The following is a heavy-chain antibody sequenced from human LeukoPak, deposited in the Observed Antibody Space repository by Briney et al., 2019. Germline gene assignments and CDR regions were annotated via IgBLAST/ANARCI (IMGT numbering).Heavy chain of an antibody. CDR3: AREHIAAAGTHYYYYYMDV. J-gene: IGHJ6*03. D-gene: IGHD6-13*01. CDR1: GYTFTSYY. Sequence: ASVKVSCKASGYTFTSYYMHWVRQAPGQGLEWMGIINPSGGSTSYAQKFQGRVTITADKSTSTAYMELSSLRSEDTAVYYCAREHIAAAGTHYYYYYMDVWGKGTTVTVSS. V-gene: IGHV1-46*01. CDR2: INPSGGST.